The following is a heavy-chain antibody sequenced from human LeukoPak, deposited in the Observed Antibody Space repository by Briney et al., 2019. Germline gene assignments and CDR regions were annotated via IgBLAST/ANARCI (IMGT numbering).Heavy chain of an antibody. D-gene: IGHD3-22*01. CDR1: GFTFSSYW. J-gene: IGHJ6*03. CDR3: ARNYDSSGYYYTRYYYYYMDV. Sequence: GGSLRLSCAASGFTFSSYWMSWVRQAPGKGLEWVANIKQDGSEKYYVDSVKGRFTISRDNAKNSLYLQMNSLRAEDTAVYYCARNYDSSGYYYTRYYYYYMDVWGKGTTVTVSS. CDR2: IKQDGSEK. V-gene: IGHV3-7*01.